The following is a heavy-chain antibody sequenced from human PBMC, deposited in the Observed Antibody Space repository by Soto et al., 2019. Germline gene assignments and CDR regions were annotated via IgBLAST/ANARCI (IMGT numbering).Heavy chain of an antibody. CDR2: ISRSGDIT. V-gene: IGHV3-23*01. J-gene: IGHJ4*02. CDR3: AKGYVSDSSGYYYSPSWGTWAY. CDR1: GFTFSSYA. Sequence: PGGSLRLSCAASGFTFSSYAMSWVRQAPGKGLEWVSGISRSGDITYYGDSVKGRFTISRDNSKNTLYLQMNSLRAEDTAVYYCAKGYVSDSSGYYYSPSWGTWAYWGQGTLVTVSS. D-gene: IGHD3-22*01.